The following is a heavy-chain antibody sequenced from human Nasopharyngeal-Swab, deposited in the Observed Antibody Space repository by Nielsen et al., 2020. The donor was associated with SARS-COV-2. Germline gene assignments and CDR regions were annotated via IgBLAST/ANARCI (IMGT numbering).Heavy chain of an antibody. CDR2: IWYDGSNK. J-gene: IGHJ4*02. Sequence: GGSLRLSCAASGFTFSNYGMHWVRQAPGKGLEWVANIWYDGSNKYYADSVKGRFTISRDNSKNTLYLQMNSLRADDTAVYYCARAPSEGATGDWGQGTLVTVSS. V-gene: IGHV3-33*01. CDR1: GFTFSNYG. D-gene: IGHD1-26*01. CDR3: ARAPSEGATGD.